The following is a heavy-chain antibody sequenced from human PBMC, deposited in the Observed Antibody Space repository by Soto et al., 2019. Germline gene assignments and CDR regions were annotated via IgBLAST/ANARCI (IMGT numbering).Heavy chain of an antibody. CDR3: VKPPVITASYYYYDMDV. CDR2: ISGSGIST. J-gene: IGHJ6*02. V-gene: IGHV3-23*01. CDR1: GFTFSTYP. Sequence: GGSLRLSCAASGFTFSTYPMNWVRQAPGKGLEWVSGISGSGISTYYTDSVKGRFTISRDNSKNTGFLQMNSLRDEDTAVYYCVKPPVITASYYYYDMDVWGQGTTVTVSS. D-gene: IGHD4-4*01.